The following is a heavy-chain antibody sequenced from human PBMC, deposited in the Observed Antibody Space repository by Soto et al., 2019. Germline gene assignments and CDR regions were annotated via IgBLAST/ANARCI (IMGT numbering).Heavy chain of an antibody. CDR2: ISAYNGNT. Sequence: ASVKVSCKASGYTFTSYGISWVRQAPGQGLEWMGWISAYNGNTNYAQKLQGRVTMTTDTSTSTAYMELRSLRSDDTAVYYCARGRYCSGGSCYGEYFQHWGQGTLVTVSS. CDR1: GYTFTSYG. CDR3: ARGRYCSGGSCYGEYFQH. J-gene: IGHJ1*01. V-gene: IGHV1-18*01. D-gene: IGHD2-15*01.